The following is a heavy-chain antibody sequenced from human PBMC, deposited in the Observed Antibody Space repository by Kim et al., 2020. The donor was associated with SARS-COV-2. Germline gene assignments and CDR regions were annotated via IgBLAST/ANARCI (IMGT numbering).Heavy chain of an antibody. Sequence: GGSLRLSCAASGFTFSDYYMSWIRQAPGKGLEWVSYISSSSSYTNYAYSVTGRFTISIDNAKTSLYMQMKSLRAEDTAVYCCARVRVGAYTRTRGAFDYWGQGTLVTVSS. CDR3: ARVRVGAYTRTRGAFDY. D-gene: IGHD1-26*01. CDR2: ISSSSSYT. V-gene: IGHV3-11*06. J-gene: IGHJ4*02. CDR1: GFTFSDYY.